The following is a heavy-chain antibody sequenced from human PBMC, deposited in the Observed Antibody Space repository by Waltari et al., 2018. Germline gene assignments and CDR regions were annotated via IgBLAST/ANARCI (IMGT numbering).Heavy chain of an antibody. J-gene: IGHJ6*03. CDR2: MNPNSGNT. CDR3: ARERVSSGYYTDYYYYYMDV. Sequence: QVQLVQSGAEVKKPRASVKVSCKASGYTFTSYDINWVRQATGQGLEWMGWMNPNSGNTGYAQKFQGRVTMTRNTSISTAYMELSSLRSEDTAVYYCARERVSSGYYTDYYYYYMDVWGKGTTVTVSS. D-gene: IGHD3-22*01. V-gene: IGHV1-8*01. CDR1: GYTFTSYD.